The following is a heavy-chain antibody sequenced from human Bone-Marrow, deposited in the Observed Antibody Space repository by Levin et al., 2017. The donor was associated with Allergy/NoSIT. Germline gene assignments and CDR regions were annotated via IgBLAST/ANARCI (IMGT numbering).Heavy chain of an antibody. Sequence: SGPTLVKPTETLTLTCTVSGFSLSNARMGVSWIRQPPGKALEWLAHLFSNDEKSYSTSLKSRLTISKDTSKSQVVLTMTNMDPVDTATYYCARIQDGDYDWSPDYWGQGTLVTVSS. V-gene: IGHV2-26*01. D-gene: IGHD4-17*01. CDR1: GFSLSNARMG. J-gene: IGHJ4*02. CDR3: ARIQDGDYDWSPDY. CDR2: LFSNDEK.